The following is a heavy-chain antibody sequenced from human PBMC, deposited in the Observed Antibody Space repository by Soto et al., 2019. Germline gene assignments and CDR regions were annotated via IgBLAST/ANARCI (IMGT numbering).Heavy chain of an antibody. D-gene: IGHD3-3*01. Sequence: ASVKVSCKASGYTFSNFGLSWVRQAPGQGREWMGWISPSNGQTIYAQNFHGRVTMTTDTSTATAHMELRSLISDDTAVYYCARVIMTFGVANLGSYFDYWGQGTRVTVSS. CDR1: GYTFSNFG. CDR2: ISPSNGQT. V-gene: IGHV1-18*01. CDR3: ARVIMTFGVANLGSYFDY. J-gene: IGHJ4*02.